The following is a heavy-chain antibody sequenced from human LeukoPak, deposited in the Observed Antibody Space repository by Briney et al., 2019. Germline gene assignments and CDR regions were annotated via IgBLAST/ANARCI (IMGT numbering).Heavy chain of an antibody. CDR2: MYYSGSA. Sequence: ASETLSLTCSVSGGSISGYYWSWIRQPPGKGLEWIGYMYYSGSANYNPSLKSRVTISVDTSKNQFSLKLNSVTAADTAVYYCARSSSSYYYGMDVWGQGTTVTVTS. D-gene: IGHD6-6*01. CDR1: GGSISGYY. J-gene: IGHJ6*02. CDR3: ARSSSSYYYGMDV. V-gene: IGHV4-59*01.